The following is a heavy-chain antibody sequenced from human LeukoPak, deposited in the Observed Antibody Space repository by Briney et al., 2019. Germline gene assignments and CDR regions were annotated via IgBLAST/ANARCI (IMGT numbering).Heavy chain of an antibody. CDR1: GGSISSSSYY. J-gene: IGHJ4*01. CDR2: IYYSGST. V-gene: IGHV4-39*01. Sequence: SETLSLTCTVSGGSISSSSYYWGWIRQPPGKGLEWIGSIYYSGSTYYNPSLKSRVTISVDTSKNQFSLKLSSVTAADTAVYYCASLGYCSSTSCYSGGWYFDYWGHGTLVTVYS. CDR3: ASLGYCSSTSCYSGGWYFDY. D-gene: IGHD2-2*01.